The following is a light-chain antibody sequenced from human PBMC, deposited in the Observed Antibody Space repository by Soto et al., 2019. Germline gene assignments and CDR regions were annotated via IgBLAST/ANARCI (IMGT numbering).Light chain of an antibody. CDR1: SSDVGGYGY. V-gene: IGLV2-14*01. CDR2: EVT. J-gene: IGLJ1*01. CDR3: SSYTRSSTLV. Sequence: QSVLTQPASVSGSPGQSITISCTGTSSDVGGYGYVSWYQQHPGKAPKLMFYEVTNRPSGVSNRFSGSRSGNTASLTISGLQAEDEADYYCSSYTRSSTLVFGTGTKVTVL.